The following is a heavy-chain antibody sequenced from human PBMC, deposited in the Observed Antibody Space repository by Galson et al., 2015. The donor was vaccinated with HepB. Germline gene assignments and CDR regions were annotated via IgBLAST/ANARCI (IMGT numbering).Heavy chain of an antibody. Sequence: SLRLSCAASGFTFSSYAMHWVRQAPGKGLEWVAVISYDGSNKYYADSVKGRFTISRDNSKNTLYLQMNSLGAEDTAVYYCARERGRFGSGNSGFEYFQHWGQGTLVTVSS. CDR2: ISYDGSNK. CDR1: GFTFSSYA. J-gene: IGHJ1*01. CDR3: ARERGRFGSGNSGFEYFQH. D-gene: IGHD4-23*01. V-gene: IGHV3-30-3*01.